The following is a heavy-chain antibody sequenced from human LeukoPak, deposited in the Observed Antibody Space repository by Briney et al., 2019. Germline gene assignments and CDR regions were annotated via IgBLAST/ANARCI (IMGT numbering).Heavy chain of an antibody. CDR3: ARMQWLTTTYFDY. CDR1: GYTFTGYY. D-gene: IGHD6-19*01. J-gene: IGHJ4*02. CDR2: INPNSGGT. V-gene: IGHV1-2*02. Sequence: ASVKVSCKASGYTFTGYYMHWVRQAPGQGLEWMGGINPNSGGTNYAQKYQGRVTMTRDTSISTAYMELSRLRSDGTAVYYCARMQWLTTTYFDYWGQGTLVTVSS.